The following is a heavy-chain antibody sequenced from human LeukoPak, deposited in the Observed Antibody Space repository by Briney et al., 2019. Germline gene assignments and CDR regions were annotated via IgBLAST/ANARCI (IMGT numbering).Heavy chain of an antibody. J-gene: IGHJ3*02. D-gene: IGHD4-11*01. CDR3: VNLQPGGAFDI. V-gene: IGHV4-38-2*01. CDR2: VYHIGTT. Sequence: SETLSLTCAVSGYSFSGGYYWGWVRQAPGKGLEWIGNVYHIGTTYINPSLRTRVILSVATSKKQFFVTLRSVTAADTAVYYCVNLQPGGAFDIWGQGTMVTVSS. CDR1: GYSFSGGYY.